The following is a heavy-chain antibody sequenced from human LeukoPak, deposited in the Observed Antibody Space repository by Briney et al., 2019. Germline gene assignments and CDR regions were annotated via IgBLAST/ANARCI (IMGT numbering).Heavy chain of an antibody. Sequence: SETLSLTCTVSGGSISSYYWSWIRQPAGKGLEWIGRIYTSGSTNYNPSLKSRVTISVDTSKNQFSLKLSSVTAADTAVYYCARDKVAGRWLQSWAFDIWGQGTMVTVSS. CDR3: ARDKVAGRWLQSWAFDI. D-gene: IGHD5-24*01. CDR2: IYTSGST. V-gene: IGHV4-4*07. CDR1: GGSISSYY. J-gene: IGHJ3*02.